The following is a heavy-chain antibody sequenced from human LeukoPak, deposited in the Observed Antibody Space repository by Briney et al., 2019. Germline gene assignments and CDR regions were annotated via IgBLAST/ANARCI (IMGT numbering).Heavy chain of an antibody. V-gene: IGHV4-4*07. CDR1: GGSISSYY. Sequence: SETLSLTCTVSGGSISSYYWSWIRQPAGKGLEWIGRIYTSGSTNYNPSLKSRVTMSVDTSKNQFSLKLSSVTAADTAVYYCARDPYDSGSYYSAAFDIWGQGTMVTVSS. CDR3: ARDPYDSGSYYSAAFDI. CDR2: IYTSGST. D-gene: IGHD3-10*01. J-gene: IGHJ3*02.